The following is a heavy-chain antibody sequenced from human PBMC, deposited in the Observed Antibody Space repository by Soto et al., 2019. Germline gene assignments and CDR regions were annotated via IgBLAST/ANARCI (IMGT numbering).Heavy chain of an antibody. CDR3: ARVWEPDAFDI. CDR2: INPSGGNT. Sequence: ASVKVSCKASGYTFTSYYMHWVRQAPGQGLEWMGIINPSGGNTSYAQKFQGRVTMTRDTSTSTVYMELSSLRSEDTAVYYCARVWEPDAFDIWGQGTMVTVSS. V-gene: IGHV1-46*01. D-gene: IGHD1-26*01. CDR1: GYTFTSYY. J-gene: IGHJ3*02.